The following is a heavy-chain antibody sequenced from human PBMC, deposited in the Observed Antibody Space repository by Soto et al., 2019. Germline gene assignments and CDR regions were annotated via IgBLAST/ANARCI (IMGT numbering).Heavy chain of an antibody. CDR2: ISYDGSNK. Sequence: GGSLRLSCAASGFTFSSYAMHWVRQAPGKGLERVAVISYDGSNKYYADSVKGRFTISRDNSKNTLYLQMNSLRAEDTAVYYCARGNYDFWSGYYEDYYYGMDVWGQGTTVTVS. CDR3: ARGNYDFWSGYYEDYYYGMDV. V-gene: IGHV3-30-3*01. D-gene: IGHD3-3*01. J-gene: IGHJ6*02. CDR1: GFTFSSYA.